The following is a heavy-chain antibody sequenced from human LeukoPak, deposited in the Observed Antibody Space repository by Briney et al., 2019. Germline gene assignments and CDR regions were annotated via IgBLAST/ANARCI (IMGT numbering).Heavy chain of an antibody. CDR2: ISSSSTTI. J-gene: IGHJ4*02. Sequence: GGSLRLSCAASGFTFSTYSMNWVRQAPGKGLEWISYISSSSTTIYYADSVKGRFTISRDNAKNSLYLQMNSLRAEDTAVYYCPLELGEGFDYWGQGTLVTVSS. V-gene: IGHV3-48*01. CDR3: PLELGEGFDY. CDR1: GFTFSTYS. D-gene: IGHD1-7*01.